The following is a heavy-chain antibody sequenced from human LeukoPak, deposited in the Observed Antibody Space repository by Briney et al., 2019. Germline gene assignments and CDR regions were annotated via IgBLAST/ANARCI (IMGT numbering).Heavy chain of an antibody. V-gene: IGHV4-34*01. Sequence: KPSETLSLTCAVYGGSFSGYYWSWIRQPPGKGLEWIGEINHSGSTNYNPSLKSRVTISVDTSKNQFSLKLSSVTAADTAVYYCARGGWRYYDILTGGFDYWGQGTLVTVSS. J-gene: IGHJ4*02. D-gene: IGHD3-9*01. CDR1: GGSFSGYY. CDR3: ARGGWRYYDILTGGFDY. CDR2: INHSGST.